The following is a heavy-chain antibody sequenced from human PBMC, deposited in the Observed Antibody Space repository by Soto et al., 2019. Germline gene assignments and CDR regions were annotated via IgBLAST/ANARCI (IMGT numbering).Heavy chain of an antibody. J-gene: IGHJ3*02. Sequence: PSETLSLTCTVSGGSVSSGSYYWSWIRQPPGKGLEWIGYIYYSGSTNYNPSLKSRVTISVDTSKNQFSLKLSSVTAADTAVYYCARYVLWFGELLPYDAFDIWGQGTMVTVSS. CDR2: IYYSGST. V-gene: IGHV4-61*01. CDR3: ARYVLWFGELLPYDAFDI. D-gene: IGHD3-10*01. CDR1: GGSVSSGSYY.